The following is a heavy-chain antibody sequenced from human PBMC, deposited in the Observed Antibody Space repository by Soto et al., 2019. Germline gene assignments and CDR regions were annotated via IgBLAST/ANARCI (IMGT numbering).Heavy chain of an antibody. Sequence: PGGSLRLSCAASGFTFSSYGMHWVRQAPGKGLEWVAVISYDGSNKYYADSVKGRFTISRDNSKNTLYLQMNSLRAEDTAVYYCAKDRVIQLSSGPYYYYGMDVWGQGTTVTVSS. CDR2: ISYDGSNK. CDR3: AKDRVIQLSSGPYYYYGMDV. J-gene: IGHJ6*02. V-gene: IGHV3-30*18. D-gene: IGHD5-18*01. CDR1: GFTFSSYG.